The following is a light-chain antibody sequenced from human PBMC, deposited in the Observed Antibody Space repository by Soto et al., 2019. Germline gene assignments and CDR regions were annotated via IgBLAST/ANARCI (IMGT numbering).Light chain of an antibody. V-gene: IGKV3-20*01. CDR2: GAS. J-gene: IGKJ3*01. CDR1: QSVSSSY. Sequence: EIVLTQSPGTLSFSPGERATLTCRASQSVSSSYLAWFQQKPGQAPRLLIYGASSRATGIPDRFSGSGSGTDFTLTISRLEPEDFAVYYCQQYGNAPFTFSPGTKVDIK. CDR3: QQYGNAPFT.